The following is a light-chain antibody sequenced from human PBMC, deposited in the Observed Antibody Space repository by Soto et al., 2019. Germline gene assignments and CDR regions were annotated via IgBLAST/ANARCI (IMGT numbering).Light chain of an antibody. Sequence: DIQMTQSPSSLPASVGDRVTITCRASRSISNYLNWYRQRPGKAPELLIYAASSLHSGVPSRFSGSGSGTDFTLTISSLQPEDFATYFCQQSYSTPPITFGQGTKLEIK. CDR2: AAS. CDR1: RSISNY. J-gene: IGKJ2*01. V-gene: IGKV1-39*01. CDR3: QQSYSTPPIT.